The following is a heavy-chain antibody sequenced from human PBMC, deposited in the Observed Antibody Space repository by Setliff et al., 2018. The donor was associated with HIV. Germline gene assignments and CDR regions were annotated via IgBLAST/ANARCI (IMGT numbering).Heavy chain of an antibody. Sequence: SETLSLTCTVSGGSMSTYYWSWIRQPPGKGLEWIGYIHYSGSTNYNPSLKSRVTISLDTSKNQFSLKLSSVTAEDTAIYYCARLRDMEWELIGLDYWGRGTLVTVSS. D-gene: IGHD1-26*01. CDR3: ARLRDMEWELIGLDY. CDR2: IHYSGST. J-gene: IGHJ4*02. V-gene: IGHV4-59*01. CDR1: GGSMSTYY.